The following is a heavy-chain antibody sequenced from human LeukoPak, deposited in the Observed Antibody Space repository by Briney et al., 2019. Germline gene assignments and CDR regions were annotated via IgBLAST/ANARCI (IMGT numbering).Heavy chain of an antibody. V-gene: IGHV4-30-4*08. Sequence: SQTLSLTCTVSGGSISSGDYYWSWIRQPPGKGLEWIGYIYYSGSTYYNPPLKSRVTISVDTSKNQFSLKLSSVTAADTAVYYCARVWYDPYYYYMDVWGKGTTVTVSS. CDR1: GGSISSGDYY. D-gene: IGHD2-15*01. CDR3: ARVWYDPYYYYMDV. J-gene: IGHJ6*03. CDR2: IYYSGST.